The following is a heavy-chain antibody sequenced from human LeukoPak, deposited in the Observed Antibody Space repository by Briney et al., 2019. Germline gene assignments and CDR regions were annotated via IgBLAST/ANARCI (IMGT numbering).Heavy chain of an antibody. D-gene: IGHD6-19*01. CDR1: GFMFHDYA. CDR2: ISGDGGST. CDR3: ARESESSGWYDY. Sequence: GGSLRLSCAAPGFMFHDYAIHWVRQAPGKGLEWVSLISGDGGSTFYADSVKGRFTISRDNSKNSLYLQMSSLRSEDTALYHCARESESSGWYDYWGQGTLVTVSS. V-gene: IGHV3-43*02. J-gene: IGHJ4*02.